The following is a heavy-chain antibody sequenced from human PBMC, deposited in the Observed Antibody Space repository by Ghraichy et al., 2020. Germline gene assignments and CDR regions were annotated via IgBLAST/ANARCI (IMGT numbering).Heavy chain of an antibody. CDR1: GGSITGHY. Sequence: SETLSLTCTVSGGSITGHYWSWIRQPPGKGLEWIGYIYFTGSTTYNPSLRSRVSISLDKANNHFSLDLTSVTAADTAVYYCARGYSGNYHSEASPFDRWGQGTLVTVSS. V-gene: IGHV4-59*11. J-gene: IGHJ4*02. CDR2: IYFTGST. CDR3: ARGYSGNYHSEASPFDR. D-gene: IGHD3-22*01.